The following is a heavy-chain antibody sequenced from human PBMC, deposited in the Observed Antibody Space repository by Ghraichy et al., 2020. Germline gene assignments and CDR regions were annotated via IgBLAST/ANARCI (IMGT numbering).Heavy chain of an antibody. CDR1: GYTFTSYY. CDR3: ARRYCSSTSCHLAGENDAFDI. Sequence: ASVKVSCKASGYTFTSYYMHWVRQAPGQGLEWMGIINPSGGSTSYAQKFQGRVTMTRDTSTSTVYMELSSLRSEDTAVYYCARRYCSSTSCHLAGENDAFDIWGQGTMVTVSS. D-gene: IGHD2-2*01. CDR2: INPSGGST. V-gene: IGHV1-46*03. J-gene: IGHJ3*02.